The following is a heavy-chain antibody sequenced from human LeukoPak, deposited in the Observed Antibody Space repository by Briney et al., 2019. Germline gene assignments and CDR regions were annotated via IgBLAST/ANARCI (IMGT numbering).Heavy chain of an antibody. V-gene: IGHV3-9*01. Sequence: GRSLRLSCAASGFTFDDYAMHWVRQAPGKGLEWVSGISWNSGSIGYADSVKGRFTISRDNAKNTLYLQMDSLRADDTAKYYCAKDSPVATWWGQGTLVTVSS. D-gene: IGHD1-26*01. J-gene: IGHJ4*02. CDR1: GFTFDDYA. CDR3: AKDSPVATW. CDR2: ISWNSGSI.